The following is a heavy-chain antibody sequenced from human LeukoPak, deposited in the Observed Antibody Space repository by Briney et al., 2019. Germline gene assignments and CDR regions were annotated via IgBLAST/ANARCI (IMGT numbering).Heavy chain of an antibody. CDR2: ISYDGTSK. CDR1: RFTFGYYW. CDR3: ARDRGYGSGSYYHFDY. V-gene: IGHV3-30*02. Sequence: PGGSLRLSCAASRFTFGYYWMNWVRQAPGKGLEWVAFISYDGTSKQHADSVKGRFTISRDNSKNTLYLQMNSLRVEDTAAYYCARDRGYGSGSYYHFDYWGQGTLVTVSS. J-gene: IGHJ4*02. D-gene: IGHD3-10*01.